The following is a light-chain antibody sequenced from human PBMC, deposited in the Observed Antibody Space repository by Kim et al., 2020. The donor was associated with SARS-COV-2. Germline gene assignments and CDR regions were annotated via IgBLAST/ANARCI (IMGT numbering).Light chain of an antibody. Sequence: SSVKPTCTLSSGHSNNFIAWQQHQPGKAPRFLMKVEGSGSYNKGGGVPDRFSGSRSGTDRYLIISNLQSEDEADYYCETWDSNIQVFGGGTQLTVL. J-gene: IGLJ3*02. CDR2: VEGSGSY. V-gene: IGLV4-60*03. CDR1: SGHSNNF. CDR3: ETWDSNIQV.